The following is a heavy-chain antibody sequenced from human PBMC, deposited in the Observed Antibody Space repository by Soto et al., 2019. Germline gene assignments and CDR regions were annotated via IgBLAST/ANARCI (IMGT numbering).Heavy chain of an antibody. CDR3: AKVQPARGILSNIMDV. D-gene: IGHD1-20*01. CDR2: ISSDGGNK. Sequence: GGSLRLSCATSGFTFTRSGMHWVRQAPGKGLDWVAVISSDGGNKYYGDSVRGRFTISRDNSNNTLFLEMKSLRVDDTAVYYCAKVQPARGILSNIMDVWGQGATVTVSS. CDR1: GFTFTRSG. J-gene: IGHJ6*02. V-gene: IGHV3-30*18.